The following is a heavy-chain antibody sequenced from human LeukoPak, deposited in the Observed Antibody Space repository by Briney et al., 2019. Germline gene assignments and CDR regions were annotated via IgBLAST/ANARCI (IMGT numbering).Heavy chain of an antibody. V-gene: IGHV3-9*01. J-gene: IGHJ4*02. Sequence: GGSLRLSCAASGFTFDDYAMHWVRQAPGKGLEWVSGISWNSGSIGYADSVKGRFTISRDNAKNSLYLQMNSLRAEDTALYYCARGGSYHPFDYWGQGTLVTVSS. CDR1: GFTFDDYA. CDR3: ARGGSYHPFDY. D-gene: IGHD1-26*01. CDR2: ISWNSGSI.